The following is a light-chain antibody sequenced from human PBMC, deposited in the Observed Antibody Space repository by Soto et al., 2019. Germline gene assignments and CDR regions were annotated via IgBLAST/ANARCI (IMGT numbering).Light chain of an antibody. CDR1: SSDVGSYNL. J-gene: IGLJ2*01. CDR3: CSYAGSRVV. CDR2: EGS. Sequence: QSALTQPASVSGSPGQSITISCTGTSSDVGSYNLVSWYQQHPGKAPQLMIYEGSKRPSGVSNRFSCSKSGNTASLTISGLQAEDEADYYCCSYAGSRVVFGGGTKLTVL. V-gene: IGLV2-23*01.